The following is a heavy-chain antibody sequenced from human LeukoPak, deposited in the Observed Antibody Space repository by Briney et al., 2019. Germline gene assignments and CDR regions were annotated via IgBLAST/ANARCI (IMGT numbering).Heavy chain of an antibody. CDR1: GGSFSGYY. V-gene: IGHV4-34*01. J-gene: IGHJ6*02. Sequence: SETPSLTCAVYGGSFSGYYWSWIRQPPGKGLEWIGEINHSGSTNYNPSLKSRVTISVDTSKNQFSLKLSSVTAADTAVYYCARGRIAVAGTGASLYYGMDVWGQGTTVTVSS. D-gene: IGHD6-19*01. CDR2: INHSGST. CDR3: ARGRIAVAGTGASLYYGMDV.